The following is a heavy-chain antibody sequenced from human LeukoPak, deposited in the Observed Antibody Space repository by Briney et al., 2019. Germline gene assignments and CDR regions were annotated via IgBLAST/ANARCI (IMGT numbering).Heavy chain of an antibody. CDR3: ARAEWLVRGQYFQH. D-gene: IGHD6-19*01. Sequence: SETLSLTCTVSGGSISSYYWSWIRQPPGKGLEWIGYIYYSGSTNYNPSLKSRVTISVDTSKNQFSLKLSSVTAADTAVYYCARAEWLVRGQYFQHWGQGTLVTVSS. CDR2: IYYSGST. V-gene: IGHV4-59*01. J-gene: IGHJ1*01. CDR1: GGSISSYY.